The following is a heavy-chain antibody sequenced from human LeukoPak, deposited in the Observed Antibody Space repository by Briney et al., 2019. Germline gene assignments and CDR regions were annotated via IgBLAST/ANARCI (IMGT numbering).Heavy chain of an antibody. CDR1: GFTFSSYS. CDR3: ARASGSAGYYFDH. Sequence: GGSLRLSCAASGFTFSSYSMNWVRQAPGKGLEWVSSISSSSSYIYYADSVKGRFTISRDNAKNSLYLQMNSLRAEDTAVYYCARASGSAGYYFDHWGQGTLVTVSS. V-gene: IGHV3-21*01. J-gene: IGHJ4*02. CDR2: ISSSSSYI. D-gene: IGHD3-3*01.